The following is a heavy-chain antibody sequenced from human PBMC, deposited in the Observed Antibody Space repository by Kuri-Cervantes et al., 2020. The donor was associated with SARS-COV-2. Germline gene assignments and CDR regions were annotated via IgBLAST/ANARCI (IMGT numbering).Heavy chain of an antibody. CDR1: GYTFSDHY. V-gene: IGHV1-46*01. J-gene: IGHJ3*02. Sequence: ASVKVSCKASGYTFSDHYMYWVRQAPGQGLEWMGIINPSWSGTRYPQRFQGRVTMTRDTSTSTAYMELRRLRSDDTAVYYCASDYDFGFDIWGQGTMVTVSS. CDR3: ASDYDFGFDI. CDR2: INPSWSGT. D-gene: IGHD3-3*01.